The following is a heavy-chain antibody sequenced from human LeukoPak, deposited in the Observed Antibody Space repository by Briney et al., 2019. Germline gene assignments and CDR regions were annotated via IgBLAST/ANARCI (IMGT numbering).Heavy chain of an antibody. J-gene: IGHJ4*02. CDR3: ARQRSGSYRQHYFDY. CDR2: IYYSGST. CDR1: GGSISSSSYY. D-gene: IGHD1-26*01. V-gene: IGHV4-39*01. Sequence: SETLSLTCTVSGGSISSSSYYWGWIRQPPGKGLEWIGSIYYSGSTYYNPSLKSRVTISVDTSKNQFSLKLSSVTAADTAVYYCARQRSGSYRQHYFDYWGQGTLVTVSS.